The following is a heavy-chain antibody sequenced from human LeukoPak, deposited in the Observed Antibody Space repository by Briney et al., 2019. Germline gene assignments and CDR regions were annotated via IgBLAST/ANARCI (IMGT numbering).Heavy chain of an antibody. CDR2: ISSSSSYI. CDR3: ARVGIAAYDAFDI. J-gene: IGHJ3*02. D-gene: IGHD6-13*01. CDR1: GFTFSSYS. V-gene: IGHV3-21*01. Sequence: GGSLRLSCAASGFTFSSYSMNWVRQAPGKGLEWVSSISSSSSYIYYADSVKGRFTISRDNAKNSLYLQMNSLRAEGTAVYYCARVGIAAYDAFDIWGQGTMVTVSS.